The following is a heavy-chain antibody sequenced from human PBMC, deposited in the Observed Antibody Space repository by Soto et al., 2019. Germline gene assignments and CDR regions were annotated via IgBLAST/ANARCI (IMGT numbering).Heavy chain of an antibody. D-gene: IGHD3-22*01. J-gene: IGHJ6*02. CDR3: ARDQDNSGYYSPAYYGMDV. V-gene: IGHV1-18*01. Sequence: ASVKVSCKASGYTLTSYGISWVRQAPGQGLEWMGWISAYNGNTNYAQKLQGRVTMTTDTSTSTAYMELRSLRSDDTAVYYCARDQDNSGYYSPAYYGMDVWGQGTTVTVSS. CDR2: ISAYNGNT. CDR1: GYTLTSYG.